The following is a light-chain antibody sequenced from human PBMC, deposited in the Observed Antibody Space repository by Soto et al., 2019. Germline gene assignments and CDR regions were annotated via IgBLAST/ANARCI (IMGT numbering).Light chain of an antibody. Sequence: EIVLTQSPGTLSLSPGERATLSCRASQSLSNSLAWYQQKPGQTPRLLIYGASTRAAGIPDRFSGSGSGTDFILTLSRLEPEDSAVYYCQHYGGSLYTFGGGTKVEIK. CDR1: QSLSNS. V-gene: IGKV3-20*01. CDR3: QHYGGSLYT. J-gene: IGKJ4*01. CDR2: GAS.